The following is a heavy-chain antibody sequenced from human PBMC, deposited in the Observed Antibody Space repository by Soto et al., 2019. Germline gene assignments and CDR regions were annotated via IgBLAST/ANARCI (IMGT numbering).Heavy chain of an antibody. CDR2: VKDGGHT. V-gene: IGHV4-34*01. CDR3: ARGQEGVVATH. D-gene: IGHD5-12*01. CDR1: GGSLSGYY. J-gene: IGHJ4*02. Sequence: QVQLQQWGAGLLKPSETLSLNCAVTGGSLSGYYWSWIRQPPGKGLEWIGEVKDGGHTNYSPSLRGRVTTSTDPSNNQFPLRLHSVTAADTGVYYCARGQEGVVATHWDQGSLVTVSS.